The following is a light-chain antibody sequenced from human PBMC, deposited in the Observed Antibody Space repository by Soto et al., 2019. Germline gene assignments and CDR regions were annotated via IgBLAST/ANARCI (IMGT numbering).Light chain of an antibody. J-gene: IGLJ2*01. V-gene: IGLV1-40*01. CDR1: NSNIGADYE. CDR3: QSFDSSLTGPI. CDR2: NNT. Sequence: QSVLTQPPSVSGAPGQRVTISCTGSNSNIGADYEVYWYQQFPGTAPKLLISNNTNRPSGVPDRFSGSRSGTSASLAITGLQSEDEDDYYCQSFDSSLTGPIFGVGTQLTVL.